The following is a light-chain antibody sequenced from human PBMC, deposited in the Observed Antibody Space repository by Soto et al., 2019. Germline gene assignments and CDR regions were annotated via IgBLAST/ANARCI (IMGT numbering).Light chain of an antibody. CDR2: KAS. J-gene: IGKJ4*01. Sequence: DIQMTQSPSTLSVSVGDRVTITCRASQTISSWLAWYQQKPGKAPKLLIYKASTLKSGVPSRFSGSGSGTEFTLTISSLQPEDFASYYCQQHRSYPVTFGGGTKVDIK. V-gene: IGKV1-5*03. CDR3: QQHRSYPVT. CDR1: QTISSW.